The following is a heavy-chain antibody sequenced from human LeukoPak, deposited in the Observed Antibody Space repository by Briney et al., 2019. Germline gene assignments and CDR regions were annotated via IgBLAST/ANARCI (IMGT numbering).Heavy chain of an antibody. CDR3: AREVEGYSGYRVYNWFDP. D-gene: IGHD5-12*01. CDR2: INPNSGGT. J-gene: IGHJ5*02. CDR1: GYTFTGYY. Sequence: ASVKVSCKASGYTFTGYYMHWVRQAPGQGLEWMGWINPNSGGTNYAQKFQGRVTMTRDTSISTAYMELSRLRSDDTAVYYCAREVEGYSGYRVYNWFDPWGQGTLVTVSS. V-gene: IGHV1-2*02.